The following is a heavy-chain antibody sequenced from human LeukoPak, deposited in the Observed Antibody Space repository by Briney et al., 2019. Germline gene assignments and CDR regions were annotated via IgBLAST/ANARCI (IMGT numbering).Heavy chain of an antibody. CDR3: ARGGIRDGYNYNDPDFGY. D-gene: IGHD5-24*01. J-gene: IGHJ4*02. Sequence: ASVKVSCKASGYTFTSYYMHWVRQAPGQGLEWMGIINPSGGSTSYAQKFQGRVTMTRDTSTSTVYMELSSLRSEDTAVYYCARGGIRDGYNYNDPDFGYWGQGTLVTVSS. V-gene: IGHV1-46*01. CDR1: GYTFTSYY. CDR2: INPSGGST.